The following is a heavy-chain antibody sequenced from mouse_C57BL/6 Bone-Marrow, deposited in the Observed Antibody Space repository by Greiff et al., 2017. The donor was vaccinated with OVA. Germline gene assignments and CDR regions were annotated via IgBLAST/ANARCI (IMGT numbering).Heavy chain of an antibody. CDR1: GFTFSDYY. Sequence: EVQLVESGGGLVQPGGSLKLSCAASGFTFSDYYMYWVRQTPEKRLEWVAYISNGGGSTYYPDTVKGRFTISRDNAKNTLYLQMSRLKSEDTAMYYCARHGGFLYYYAMDYWGQGTSVTVSS. J-gene: IGHJ4*01. V-gene: IGHV5-12*01. CDR2: ISNGGGST. CDR3: ARHGGFLYYYAMDY.